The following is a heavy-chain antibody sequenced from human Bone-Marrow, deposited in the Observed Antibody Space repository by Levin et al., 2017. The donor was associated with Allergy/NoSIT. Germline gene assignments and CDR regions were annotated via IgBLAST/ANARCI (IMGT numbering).Heavy chain of an antibody. CDR1: NGSISTFY. J-gene: IGHJ4*02. CDR2: IYSTGLT. CDR3: AREKGTNLDS. Sequence: GSLRLSCTISNGSISTFYWCWIRQTPGKGLEWIGYIYSTGLTNSNPSLKRRVTISSDMSKNQFSLKLSSVTAADTAVYYCAREKGTNLDSWGQGILVTVSS. D-gene: IGHD2-8*01. V-gene: IGHV4-59*01.